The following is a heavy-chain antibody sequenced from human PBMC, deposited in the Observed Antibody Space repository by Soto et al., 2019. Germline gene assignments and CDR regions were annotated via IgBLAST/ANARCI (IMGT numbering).Heavy chain of an antibody. CDR3: ARDYTRTIFGVVTARYGMDV. Sequence: GGSLRLSCAASGFTFSSYGMHWVRQAPGKGLEWVAVIWYDGSNKYYADSVKGRFTISRDNSKNTLYLQMNSLRAEDTAVYYYARDYTRTIFGVVTARYGMDVWGQGTTVTVS. CDR1: GFTFSSYG. D-gene: IGHD3-3*01. J-gene: IGHJ6*02. CDR2: IWYDGSNK. V-gene: IGHV3-33*01.